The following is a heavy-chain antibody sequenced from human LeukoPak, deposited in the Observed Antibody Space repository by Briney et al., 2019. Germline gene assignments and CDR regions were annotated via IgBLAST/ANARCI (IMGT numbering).Heavy chain of an antibody. V-gene: IGHV3-23*01. J-gene: IGHJ4*02. CDR2: IRGNGET. CDR1: GSSFSSFA. CDR3: AKGAHCDY. Sequence: GGSLRLSCAASGSSFSSFAMSWVRQGPARGLEWVSSIRGNGETFYADSAKGRFTVSRDNSKNTLHLQMNSLRAEDTAVYYCAKGAHCDYWGQGTLVTVSS.